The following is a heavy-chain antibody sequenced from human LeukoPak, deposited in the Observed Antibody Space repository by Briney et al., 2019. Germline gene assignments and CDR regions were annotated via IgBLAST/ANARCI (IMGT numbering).Heavy chain of an antibody. CDR1: GYTFTSYY. J-gene: IGHJ5*02. V-gene: IGHV1-46*01. CDR2: INPGGGST. CDR3: ARGAAGQQLVRFWFDP. D-gene: IGHD6-13*01. Sequence: ASVKVSCKASGYTFTSYYMHWVRQAPGQGLEWMGIINPGGGSTSYAQKFQGRVTMTRDTSTSTVYMELSSLRSEDTAVYYCARGAAGQQLVRFWFDPWGQGTLVTVSS.